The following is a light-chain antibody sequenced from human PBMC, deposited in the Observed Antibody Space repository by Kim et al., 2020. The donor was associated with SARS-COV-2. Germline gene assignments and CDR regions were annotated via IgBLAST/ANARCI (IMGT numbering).Light chain of an antibody. Sequence: AASVGDRVTITCRASQGISSYLAWYQQKPGKVPKLLIYAASTLQSGVPSRFSGSGSGTDFTLTISSLQPEDFATYYCQQLNTYPGFGGGTKVDIK. CDR1: QGISSY. J-gene: IGKJ4*02. V-gene: IGKV1-9*01. CDR2: AAS. CDR3: QQLNTYPG.